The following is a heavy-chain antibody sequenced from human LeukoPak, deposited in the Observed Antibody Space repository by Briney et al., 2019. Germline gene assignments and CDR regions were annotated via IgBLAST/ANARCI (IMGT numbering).Heavy chain of an antibody. CDR2: ISAYNGHT. J-gene: IGHJ4*02. V-gene: IGHV1-18*01. CDR1: GYTFIIYG. D-gene: IGHD3-3*01. Sequence: ASVKVSCKASGYTFIIYGFSWVRQAPGQGLEWMGWISAYNGHTNYAQNFQGRVTMTTDTSTSTAYMDLRSLRSDDTAVYYCARGFREWFHFDYWGQGTLVTVSS. CDR3: ARGFREWFHFDY.